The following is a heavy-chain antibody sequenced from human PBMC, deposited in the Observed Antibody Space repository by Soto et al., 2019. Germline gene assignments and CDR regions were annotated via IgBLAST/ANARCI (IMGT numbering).Heavy chain of an antibody. CDR2: INPSGGST. CDR1: GYTFTSYY. CDR3: ARDRGIVVVTATLDY. Sequence: ASVKVSCKASGYTFTSYYMHWVRQAPGQGLEWMGIINPSGGSTSYARKFQGRVTMTRDTSTSTVYMELSSLRSEDTAVYYCARDRGIVVVTATLDYWGQGTLVTVSS. J-gene: IGHJ4*02. V-gene: IGHV1-46*01. D-gene: IGHD2-21*02.